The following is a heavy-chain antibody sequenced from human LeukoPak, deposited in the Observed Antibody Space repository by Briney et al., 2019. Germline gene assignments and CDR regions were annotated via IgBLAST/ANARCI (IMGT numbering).Heavy chain of an antibody. CDR1: GFAFSTYW. D-gene: IGHD3/OR15-3a*01. CDR3: VRTVWTAYYSSFDY. V-gene: IGHV3-33*07. J-gene: IGHJ4*02. Sequence: GGSLRLSCAASGFAFSTYWMSWVRQAPGKGLEWVAVIWYDGSDKYYADSVKGRFTISRDNSKNTLYLQMNSLRAEDTAVYYCVRTVWTAYYSSFDYWGQGTLVTVSS. CDR2: IWYDGSDK.